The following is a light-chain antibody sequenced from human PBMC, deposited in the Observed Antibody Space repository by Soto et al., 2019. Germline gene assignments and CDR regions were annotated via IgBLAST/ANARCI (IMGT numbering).Light chain of an antibody. CDR3: QQSYSSPFT. CDR2: AAS. V-gene: IGKV1-39*01. J-gene: IGKJ3*01. CDR1: QNIANY. Sequence: DIQMTQSPSSLSASVGDRVTITCRASQNIANYLNWYQQKPGKAPKLLIYAASSLQSGVPSRFSGSGSGTDFTLTINSLQPEDFATFYCQQSYSSPFTFGPGTKVDI.